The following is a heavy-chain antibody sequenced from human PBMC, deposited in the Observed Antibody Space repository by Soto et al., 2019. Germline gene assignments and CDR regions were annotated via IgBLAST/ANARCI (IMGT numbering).Heavy chain of an antibody. J-gene: IGHJ4*02. CDR2: ISYDGSNK. CDR3: ASPNSSGRPFDY. D-gene: IGHD6-19*01. Sequence: QVQLVESGGGVVQPGRSLRLSCAASGFTFSSYAMHWVRQAPGKGLEWVAVISYDGSNKYYADSVKGRFTISRDNSKNKLYLQMNSLRAEDTAVYYCASPNSSGRPFDYWGQGTLVTVSS. CDR1: GFTFSSYA. V-gene: IGHV3-30-3*01.